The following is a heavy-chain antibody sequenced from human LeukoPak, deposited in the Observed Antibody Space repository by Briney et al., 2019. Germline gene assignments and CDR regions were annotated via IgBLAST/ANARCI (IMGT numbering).Heavy chain of an antibody. V-gene: IGHV3-23*01. CDR1: GFTFSSYA. CDR2: ISGSGGIT. CDR3: AKDRIYYGSGNYYNPPPSSFDY. Sequence: GGSLRLSCAASGFTFSSYAMNWVRQAPGKGLEWVSGISGSGGITYYADSVKGRFTIPRDNSKNTLYLQMNSLRAEDTAVYYCAKDRIYYGSGNYYNPPPSSFDYWGQGTLVTVSS. D-gene: IGHD3-10*01. J-gene: IGHJ4*02.